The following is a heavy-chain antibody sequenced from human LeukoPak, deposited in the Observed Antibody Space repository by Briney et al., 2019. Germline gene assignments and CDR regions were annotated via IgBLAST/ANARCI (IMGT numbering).Heavy chain of an antibody. D-gene: IGHD3-10*02. J-gene: IGHJ6*04. V-gene: IGHV3-74*01. Sequence: GGSLRLSCAASGFTFSNYWMNWVRQAPGKGLVWFLRINSDGSGTTYADSVKGRFTISRDNAKNSLYLQMNSLRAEDTAVYYCAELGITMIGGVWGKGTTVTISS. CDR3: AELGITMIGGV. CDR1: GFTFSNYW. CDR2: INSDGSGT.